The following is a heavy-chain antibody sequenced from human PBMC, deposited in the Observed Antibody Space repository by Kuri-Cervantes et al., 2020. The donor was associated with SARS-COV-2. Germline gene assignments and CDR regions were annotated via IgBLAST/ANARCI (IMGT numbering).Heavy chain of an antibody. CDR1: GYTFSSHA. V-gene: IGHV1-18*04. Sequence: ASVKVSCKASGYTFSSHAISWVRQAPGQGLEWIGWISTYNGDTQYAQKFQGRVIMTTDTSTTTVFMDLWDLTFDDTAVYYCARSTPFRRLVVISQGGAFDTWGRGTMVTVSS. CDR2: ISTYNGDT. J-gene: IGHJ3*02. CDR3: ARSTPFRRLVVISQGGAFDT. D-gene: IGHD3-22*01.